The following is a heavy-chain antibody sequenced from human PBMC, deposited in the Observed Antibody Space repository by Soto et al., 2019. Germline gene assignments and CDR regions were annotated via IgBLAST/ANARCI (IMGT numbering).Heavy chain of an antibody. D-gene: IGHD6-19*01. CDR1: GFTFSGSA. CDR2: IRSKANSYAT. V-gene: IGHV3-73*01. J-gene: IGHJ4*02. CDR3: TGPSGYSSGARTSDYYFDY. Sequence: GGSLRLSXAASGFTFSGSAMHWVRQASGKGLEWVGRIRSKANSYATAYAASVKGRFTISRDDSKNTAYLQMNSLKTEDTAVYYCTGPSGYSSGARTSDYYFDYWGQGTLVTVSS.